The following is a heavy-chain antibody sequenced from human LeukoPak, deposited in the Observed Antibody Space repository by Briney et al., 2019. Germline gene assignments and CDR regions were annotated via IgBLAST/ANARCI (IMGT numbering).Heavy chain of an antibody. Sequence: ASVKVSCKASGGTFSSYAISWVRQAPGQGLEWMGGIIPIFGTANYAQKFQGRVTITADKSTSTAYMELSSLRSEDTAVYYCARPKQWLGTYNWFDPWGQGTLVTVSS. CDR1: GGTFSSYA. J-gene: IGHJ5*02. CDR2: IIPIFGTA. D-gene: IGHD6-19*01. V-gene: IGHV1-69*06. CDR3: ARPKQWLGTYNWFDP.